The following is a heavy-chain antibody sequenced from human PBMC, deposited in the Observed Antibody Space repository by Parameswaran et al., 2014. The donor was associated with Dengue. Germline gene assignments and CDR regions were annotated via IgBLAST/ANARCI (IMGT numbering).Heavy chain of an antibody. J-gene: IGHJ6*02. Sequence: WVRQAPGQGLEWMGWMNPNSGNTGYAQKFQGRVTMTRNTSISTAYMELSSLRSEDTAVYYCARGRWFLVATIYGMDVWGQGTTVTVSS. CDR2: MNPNSGNT. CDR3: ARGRWFLVATIYGMDV. D-gene: IGHD5-12*01. V-gene: IGHV1-8*01.